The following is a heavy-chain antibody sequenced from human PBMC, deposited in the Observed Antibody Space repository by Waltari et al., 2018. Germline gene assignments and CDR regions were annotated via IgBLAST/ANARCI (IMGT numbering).Heavy chain of an antibody. J-gene: IGHJ3*02. CDR1: GFTFSNYA. Sequence: EVQLLESGGGLVQPGGSLRLSCGASGFTFSNYAMSWVRQAPGKGLEWVSGLSGNGGKTYYADSVKGRFTISRDNSKNTLYLQMNSLRAEDTAVYYCAKDQWFGFDIWGQGTMVTVSS. D-gene: IGHD3-22*01. CDR2: LSGNGGKT. CDR3: AKDQWFGFDI. V-gene: IGHV3-23*01.